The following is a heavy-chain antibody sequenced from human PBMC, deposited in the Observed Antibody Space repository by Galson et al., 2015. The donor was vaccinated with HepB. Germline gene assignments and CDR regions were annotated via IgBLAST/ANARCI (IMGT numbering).Heavy chain of an antibody. V-gene: IGHV3-30*09. D-gene: IGHD2-15*01. CDR2: IVYDGSNT. CDR3: ARVKISDCSGGRCFQRPYFYYYALDV. CDR1: GFTFSNYA. J-gene: IGHJ6*02. Sequence: SLRLSCAASGFTFSNYAMHWVRQAPGKGLEWVAFIVYDGSNTYYADSVTGRFGISRDNSKNTLYLQLNSLRAEDTAVYYCARVKISDCSGGRCFQRPYFYYYALDVWGQGTTVTVSS.